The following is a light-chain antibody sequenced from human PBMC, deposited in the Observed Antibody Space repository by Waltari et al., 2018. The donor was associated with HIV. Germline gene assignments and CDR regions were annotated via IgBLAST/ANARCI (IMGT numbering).Light chain of an antibody. Sequence: EIVLTQSPGTLSLSPGERATLSCRASESVPSNYLAWYQQKAGQAPRLLIYGASSRATGIPDRFGGSGSGTDFTLTISGLEPEDFAVYFCQQYGRSPPWTFGQGTKVEIK. J-gene: IGKJ1*01. V-gene: IGKV3-20*01. CDR2: GAS. CDR3: QQYGRSPPWT. CDR1: ESVPSNY.